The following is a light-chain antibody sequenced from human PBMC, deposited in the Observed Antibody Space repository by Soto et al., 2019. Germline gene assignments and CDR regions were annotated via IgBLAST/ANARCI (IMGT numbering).Light chain of an antibody. CDR3: QQRSNWPPALS. Sequence: EIVVTQSQATLSLSPGERATLSCRARQRVSSYLACYQQKPGQAPRLLIYDASNRATGIPARFSGSGSGTDFTLTISSIEPEDFAVYYCQQRSNWPPALSFGGGTKVEIK. CDR2: DAS. CDR1: QRVSSY. J-gene: IGKJ4*01. V-gene: IGKV3-11*01.